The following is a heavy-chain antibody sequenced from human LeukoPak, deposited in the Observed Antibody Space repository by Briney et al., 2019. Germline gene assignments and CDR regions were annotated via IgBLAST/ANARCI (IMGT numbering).Heavy chain of an antibody. V-gene: IGHV3-23*01. CDR3: AQATAGRYEH. CDR1: GFTFSTYA. Sequence: GGSLRLSCAASGFTFSTYAMNWVRQAPGKGLEWVSAIGKSGETTYYADSVKGRFTISRDNSKNTLYLQLNSLRADDTAVFYCAQATAGRYEHWGQGTQVTVSS. D-gene: IGHD3-9*01. CDR2: IGKSGETT. J-gene: IGHJ1*01.